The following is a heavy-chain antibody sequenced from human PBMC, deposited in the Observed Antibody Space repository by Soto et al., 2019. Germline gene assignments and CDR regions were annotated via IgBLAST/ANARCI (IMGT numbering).Heavy chain of an antibody. V-gene: IGHV5-51*01. CDR2: IYPGDSDA. CDR3: ARRGYCSGGSCFSAPFDI. D-gene: IGHD2-15*01. J-gene: IGHJ3*02. CDR1: RYSFSSYW. Sequence: LKISFKGSRYSFSSYWIGWVRQMPGKGLEWMAIIYPGDSDARYSPSFQGQVTISADKSISTAYLQWSGLKASDTAMYYCARRGYCSGGSCFSAPFDIWGQGTMVTVSS.